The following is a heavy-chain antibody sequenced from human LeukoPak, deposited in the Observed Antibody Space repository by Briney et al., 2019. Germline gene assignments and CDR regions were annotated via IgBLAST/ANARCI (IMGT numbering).Heavy chain of an antibody. V-gene: IGHV4-59*01. CDR3: ARSPASSGWYFDY. Sequence: PSETLSLTCTVSGGSISSYYWSWIRQPPGKGLEWIGYIYYSGSTNYNPSLKSRVTISVDTSKNQFSLKLSSVTAADTAVYYCARSPASSGWYFDYWGQGTLVTVSS. D-gene: IGHD6-19*01. CDR1: GGSISSYY. J-gene: IGHJ4*02. CDR2: IYYSGST.